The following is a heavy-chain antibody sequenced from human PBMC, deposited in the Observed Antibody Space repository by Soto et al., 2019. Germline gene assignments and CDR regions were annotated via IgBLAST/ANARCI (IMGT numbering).Heavy chain of an antibody. CDR1: GYTFTSTW. CDR2: INPYGGAA. Sequence: QVQLVQSGAEVKKPGASVKVSCKASGYTFTSTWMHWVRQAPGQGLEWMGIINPYGGAATYAEKFQGRVTMTRDTPTATDYMELSSLRSEDTAMYYCASDRSPSSAYWWLDYWGQGTQVTVSS. J-gene: IGHJ4*02. V-gene: IGHV1-46*01. CDR3: ASDRSPSSAYWWLDY. D-gene: IGHD3-22*01.